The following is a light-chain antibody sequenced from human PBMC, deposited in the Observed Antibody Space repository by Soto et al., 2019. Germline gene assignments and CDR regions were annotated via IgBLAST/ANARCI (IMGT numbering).Light chain of an antibody. Sequence: QSALTQPASVSGSPGQSITISCTGTSSDVGGYNYVSWYQQHPGKAPKLMIYDVSNRPSGVSNRFSGSKSGNTASLTISGLQDEDEADYCCSSDTTSGSLVFGGGTKLTVL. V-gene: IGLV2-14*01. CDR3: SSDTTSGSLV. J-gene: IGLJ2*01. CDR1: SSDVGGYNY. CDR2: DVS.